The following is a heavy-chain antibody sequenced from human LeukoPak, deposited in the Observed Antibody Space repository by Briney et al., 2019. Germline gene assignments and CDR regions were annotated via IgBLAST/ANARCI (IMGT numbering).Heavy chain of an antibody. D-gene: IGHD2-2*01. CDR2: ISSSGGTT. J-gene: IGHJ6*03. V-gene: IGHV3-23*01. CDR1: GFTFSTYA. CDR3: ARDHHSLGYCSSTSCYYYYYYMDV. Sequence: SGGSLRLSCAASGFTFSTYAVNWVRQAPGKGLEWVSAISSSGGTTYYADSVKGRFSISRDNSKNTVYLRMNSLRAEDTAVYYCARDHHSLGYCSSTSCYYYYYYMDVWGKGTTVTVSS.